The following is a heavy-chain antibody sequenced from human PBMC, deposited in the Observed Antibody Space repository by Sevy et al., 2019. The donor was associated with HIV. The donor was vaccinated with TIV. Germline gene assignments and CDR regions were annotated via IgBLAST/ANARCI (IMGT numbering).Heavy chain of an antibody. Sequence: VGSLRLSCAASGITFSNYAMNWVRQAPGKGLEWVSAISGSGGTIYYADSVKGRFTISRDNSKKTLYLQMSTLRAEDTALYYCARGLKYYFDSSGYSGDAFDIWGQGTLVTVSS. CDR3: ARGLKYYFDSSGYSGDAFDI. D-gene: IGHD3-22*01. CDR2: ISGSGGTI. J-gene: IGHJ3*02. V-gene: IGHV3-23*01. CDR1: GITFSNYA.